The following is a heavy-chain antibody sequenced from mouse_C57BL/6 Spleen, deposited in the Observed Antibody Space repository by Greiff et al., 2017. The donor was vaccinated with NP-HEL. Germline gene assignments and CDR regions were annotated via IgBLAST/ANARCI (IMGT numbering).Heavy chain of an antibody. D-gene: IGHD2-4*01. CDR3: ARGGITMDY. Sequence: EVKLQESGPGMVKPSQSLSLTCTVTGYSITSGYDWHWIRHFPGNQLEWMGYISYSGSTNYNPSLKSRISITHDTSKNHFFLKLNSVTTEDTATYYCARGGITMDYWGQGTSVTVSS. CDR2: ISYSGST. V-gene: IGHV3-1*01. CDR1: GYSITSGYD. J-gene: IGHJ4*01.